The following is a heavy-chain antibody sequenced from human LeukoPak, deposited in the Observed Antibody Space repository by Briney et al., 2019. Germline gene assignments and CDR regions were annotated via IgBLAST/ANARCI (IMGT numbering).Heavy chain of an antibody. Sequence: PSETLSLTCTVSGGSISSSSYHWGWIRQPPEKGLEWIGSIYYSGSTYYNPSLKSRVTISVDTSKNQFSLKLSSVTAADTAVYYCARTPLTNDYFDYWGQGTLVTVSS. CDR2: IYYSGST. V-gene: IGHV4-39*07. CDR1: GGSISSSSYH. J-gene: IGHJ4*02. D-gene: IGHD3-9*01. CDR3: ARTPLTNDYFDY.